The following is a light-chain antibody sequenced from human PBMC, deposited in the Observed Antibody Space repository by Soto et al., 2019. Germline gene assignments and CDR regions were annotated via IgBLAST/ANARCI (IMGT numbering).Light chain of an antibody. CDR3: CSYAGDNWV. Sequence: QSALTQPPSASGSPGQSVTISCTGTSSDIGAYNYVSWYQQHPGKAPKLMIYDVIKRPSGVPYRFSGSKSGNAASLTVSGLQCEDEAHYYCCSYAGDNWVFGGGTKLTVL. V-gene: IGLV2-8*01. CDR2: DVI. J-gene: IGLJ3*02. CDR1: SSDIGAYNY.